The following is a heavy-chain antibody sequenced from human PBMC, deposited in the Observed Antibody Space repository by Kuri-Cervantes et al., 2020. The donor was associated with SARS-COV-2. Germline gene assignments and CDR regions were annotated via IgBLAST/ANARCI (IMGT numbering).Heavy chain of an antibody. V-gene: IGHV3-33*01. CDR1: GFTFSSYG. CDR3: ARDRVGSGIDYFDY. Sequence: GESLKISCAASGFTFSSYGMHWVRQAPGKGLEWVAVIWYDGSNKYYADSVKGRFTISRDNSKNTLYLQMNSLRAEDTAVYYCARDRVGSGIDYFDYWGQGTLVPVSS. D-gene: IGHD3-10*01. J-gene: IGHJ4*02. CDR2: IWYDGSNK.